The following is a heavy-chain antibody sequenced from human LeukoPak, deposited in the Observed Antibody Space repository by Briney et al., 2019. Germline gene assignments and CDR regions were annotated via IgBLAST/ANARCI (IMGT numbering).Heavy chain of an antibody. J-gene: IGHJ4*02. Sequence: KPSETLSLTCTVSGGSISSYYWSWIRQPPGKGLEWIGYIYYSGSTNYNPSLKSRVTISVDTSKNQFSLKLSSVTAADTAVYYCARRVYYGGNSPFDYWGQGTLVTVSS. D-gene: IGHD4-23*01. CDR1: GGSISSYY. CDR3: ARRVYYGGNSPFDY. V-gene: IGHV4-59*01. CDR2: IYYSGST.